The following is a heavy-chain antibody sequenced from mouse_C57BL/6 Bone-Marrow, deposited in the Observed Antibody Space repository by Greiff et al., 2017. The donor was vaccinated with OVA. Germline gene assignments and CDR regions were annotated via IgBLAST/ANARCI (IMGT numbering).Heavy chain of an antibody. CDR1: GFTFSSYG. CDR3: TRQSYSNSYAMDY. Sequence: EVQGVESGGDLVKPGGSLKLSCAASGFTFSSYGMSWVRQTPDKRLEWVATISSGGSYTYYPDSVKGRFTISRDNAKNTLYLQMSSLKSEDAAMYYCTRQSYSNSYAMDYWGKGTSVTVSS. CDR2: ISSGGSYT. D-gene: IGHD2-5*01. V-gene: IGHV5-6*01. J-gene: IGHJ4*01.